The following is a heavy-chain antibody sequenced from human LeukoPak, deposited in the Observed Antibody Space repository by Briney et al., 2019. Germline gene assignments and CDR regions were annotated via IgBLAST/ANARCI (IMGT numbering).Heavy chain of an antibody. CDR3: ASSGYCSGGSCRTEIDY. Sequence: SEALSLTCTVSGGSISSSSYYWGWIRQPPGKGLEWIGSIYYSGSTYYNPSLKSRVTISVDTSKNQFSLKLSSVTAADTAVYYCASSGYCSGGSCRTEIDYWGQGTLVTVSS. J-gene: IGHJ4*02. CDR2: IYYSGST. V-gene: IGHV4-39*07. CDR1: GGSISSSSYY. D-gene: IGHD2-15*01.